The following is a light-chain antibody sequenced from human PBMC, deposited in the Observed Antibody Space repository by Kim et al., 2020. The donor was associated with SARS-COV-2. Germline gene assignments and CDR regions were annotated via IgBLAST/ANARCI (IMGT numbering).Light chain of an antibody. CDR2: GAS. CDR3: QQYNHLPPLT. Sequence: ELVMTQSPGSLSVSPGQRVSLPCRASRNIGSNLAWYQQKPGQASGLVIYGASNKATGVPARFSGSGSGTEFTLTISSLQSEDFSVYYCQQYNHLPPLTIGGGTKVDIK. V-gene: IGKV3-15*01. J-gene: IGKJ4*01. CDR1: RNIGSN.